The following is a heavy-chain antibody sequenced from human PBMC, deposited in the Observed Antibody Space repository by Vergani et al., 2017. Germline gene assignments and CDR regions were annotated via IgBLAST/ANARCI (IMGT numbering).Heavy chain of an antibody. Sequence: QVQLQESGPGLVKPSETLSLTCTVSGGSISSYYWSWIRQPPGKGLEWIGYIYYSGSTNYNPSLKSRVTISVDMSKNQFSLKLSSVTAADTAVYYCASKPYDFWTGYWDDYYYMDVWGNGTTVTVSS. J-gene: IGHJ6*03. V-gene: IGHV4-59*08. D-gene: IGHD3-3*01. CDR3: ASKPYDFWTGYWDDYYYMDV. CDR2: IYYSGST. CDR1: GGSISSYY.